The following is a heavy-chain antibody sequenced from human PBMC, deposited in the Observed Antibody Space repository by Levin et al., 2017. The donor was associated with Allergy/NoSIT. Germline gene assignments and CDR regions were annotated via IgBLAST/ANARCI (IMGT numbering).Heavy chain of an antibody. CDR2: INAGNGNT. Sequence: GESLKISCKASGYTFTSYAMHWVRQAPGQRLEWMGWINAGNGNTKYSQKFQGRVTITRDTSASTAYMELSSLRSEDTAVYYCARDVWYSSGWQPPYYYGMDVWGQGTTVTVSS. CDR3: ARDVWYSSGWQPPYYYGMDV. J-gene: IGHJ6*02. CDR1: GYTFTSYA. V-gene: IGHV1-3*01. D-gene: IGHD6-19*01.